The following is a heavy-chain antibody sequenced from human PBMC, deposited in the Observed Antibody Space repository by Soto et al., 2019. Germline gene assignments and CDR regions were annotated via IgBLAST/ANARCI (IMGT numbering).Heavy chain of an antibody. Sequence: LRLSCEVSGFTFSSYVMSWVRQAPGKGLEWVSAISGSGGSTYYADSVKGRFTISRDNSKNTLYLQMNSLRAEDTAVYYCAKADRWTTPAPNLDYWGQGSLVTVYS. D-gene: IGHD2-15*01. CDR2: ISGSGGST. CDR1: GFTFSSYV. CDR3: AKADRWTTPAPNLDY. J-gene: IGHJ4*02. V-gene: IGHV3-23*01.